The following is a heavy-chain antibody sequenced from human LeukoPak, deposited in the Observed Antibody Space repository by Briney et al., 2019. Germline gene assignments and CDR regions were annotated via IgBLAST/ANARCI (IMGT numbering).Heavy chain of an antibody. CDR2: INSDGSGT. CDR3: ARADDGANSWVNY. J-gene: IGHJ4*02. D-gene: IGHD4-23*01. V-gene: IGHV3-74*01. Sequence: GGSLRLSCAASGFTFSSYWMHWVRRAPGKGLVWISRINSDGSGTSYADSVKGRFTISRDNAKNTLYLQMNSLRAEDTAVFYCARADDGANSWVNYWGQGTLVTVSS. CDR1: GFTFSSYW.